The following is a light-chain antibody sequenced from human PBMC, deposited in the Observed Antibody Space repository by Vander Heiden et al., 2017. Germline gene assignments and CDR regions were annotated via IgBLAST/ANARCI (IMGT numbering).Light chain of an antibody. Sequence: QSALPQPASVPGSPGQSITISCTGTSSDVGGYNYVSWYQQRPGKAPELMIYDVSTRPSGVSNRFSGFKSGNTASLTISGLQAEDEADYYCSAYTSSHTLVFGGGTKLTVL. V-gene: IGLV2-14*03. J-gene: IGLJ3*02. CDR1: SSDVGGYNY. CDR2: DVS. CDR3: SAYTSSHTLV.